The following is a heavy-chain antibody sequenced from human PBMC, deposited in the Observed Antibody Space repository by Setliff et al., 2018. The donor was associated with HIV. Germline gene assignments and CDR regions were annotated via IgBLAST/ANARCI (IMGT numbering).Heavy chain of an antibody. Sequence: SETLSLTCTVSHYSINSEYYWGWFRQPPGKGLEYIGSIYQSGSTYCSPSLKSRVTISVDTSKNKFTLKLSSVTAADTAVYYCAREQREVSTYYFDYWAQGSLVTSPQ. J-gene: IGHJ4*02. CDR1: HYSINSEYY. CDR3: AREQREVSTYYFDY. CDR2: IYQSGST. V-gene: IGHV4-38-2*02. D-gene: IGHD5-18*01.